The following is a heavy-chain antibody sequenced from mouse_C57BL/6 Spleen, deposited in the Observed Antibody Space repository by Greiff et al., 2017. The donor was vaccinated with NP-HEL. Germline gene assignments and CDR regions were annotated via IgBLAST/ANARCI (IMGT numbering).Heavy chain of an antibody. J-gene: IGHJ1*03. V-gene: IGHV1-18*01. CDR1: GYTFTDYN. Sequence: EVQLQQSGPELVKPGASVKIPCKASGYTFTDYNMDWVKQSHGKSLEWIGDINPNNGGTIYNQKFKGKATLTVDKSSSTAYMELSSLTSEDTAVYYCARERPITTVDWYFDVWGTGTTVTVSS. CDR2: INPNNGGT. CDR3: ARERPITTVDWYFDV. D-gene: IGHD1-1*01.